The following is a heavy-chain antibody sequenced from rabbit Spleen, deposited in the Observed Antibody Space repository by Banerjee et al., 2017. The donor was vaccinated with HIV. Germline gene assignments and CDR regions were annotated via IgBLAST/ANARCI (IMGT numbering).Heavy chain of an antibody. Sequence: QSLEESGGDLVKPGASLTLTCTASGFSFSSRYYMCWVRQAPGKGLEWIACIYAGDSGDTYYASWAKGRFTISSDNAQSTVDLKMPSPTAADTATYFCARAIVPWLGLTRLDLWGPGTLVTVS. CDR3: ARAIVPWLGLTRLDL. CDR1: GFSFSSRYY. D-gene: IGHD4-1*01. V-gene: IGHV1S40*01. CDR2: IYAGDSGDT. J-gene: IGHJ3*01.